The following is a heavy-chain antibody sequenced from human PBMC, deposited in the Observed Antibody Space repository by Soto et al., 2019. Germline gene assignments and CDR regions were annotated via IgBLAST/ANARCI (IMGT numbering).Heavy chain of an antibody. V-gene: IGHV1-18*01. CDR2: ISAYNGNT. J-gene: IGHJ6*02. D-gene: IGHD2-21*01. CDR1: GYTFTSYG. Sequence: ASVKVSCKASGYTFTSYGISWVRQAPGQGLEWMGWISAYNGNTNYAQKLQGRVTMTTDTSTSTAYMELRSLRSEDTAVYYCAGMRWVKLRGATYNYYGLDVWGQGTTVTVSS. CDR3: AGMRWVKLRGATYNYYGLDV.